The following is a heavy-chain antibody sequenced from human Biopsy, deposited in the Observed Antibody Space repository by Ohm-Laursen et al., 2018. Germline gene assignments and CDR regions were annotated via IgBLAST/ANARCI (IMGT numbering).Heavy chain of an antibody. CDR2: VYIGGIT. D-gene: IGHD3-3*01. CDR1: GGSIISYY. CDR3: ARTPRDSFWSGSYKRGLWFDP. V-gene: IGHV4-59*01. Sequence: SETLSLTCSVSGGSIISYYWTWIRQPPGKGLEWIGHVYIGGITNYNPSLKSRVTISKDTSKNQFSLQVNSVTAADTAVYYCARTPRDSFWSGSYKRGLWFDPWGQGTLVIVSS. J-gene: IGHJ5*02.